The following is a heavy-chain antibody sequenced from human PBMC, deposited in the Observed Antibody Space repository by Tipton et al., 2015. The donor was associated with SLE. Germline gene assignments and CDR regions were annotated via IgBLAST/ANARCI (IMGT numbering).Heavy chain of an antibody. V-gene: IGHV3-30*12. CDR2: IPHHEKNQ. D-gene: IGHD3-22*01. CDR3: ARLDSGGYGTLDS. Sequence: SLRLSCAASGFSFRRNGMHWVRQAPGKGLEWVAFIPHHEKNQYYADSVKGRFTISRDKSKNTLYLQMNSLRPEDTAVYYCARLDSGGYGTLDSWGQGTLVTVSS. CDR1: GFSFRRNG. J-gene: IGHJ4*02.